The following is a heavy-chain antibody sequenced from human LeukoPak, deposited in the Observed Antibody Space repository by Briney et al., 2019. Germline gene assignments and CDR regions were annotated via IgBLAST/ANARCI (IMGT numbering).Heavy chain of an antibody. V-gene: IGHV3-33*01. Sequence: GGSLRLSCVASGYTFSANGMHWVRQAPGKGLEWVGMISYDGSDEYYADSVKGRFTISRDDSENTLYLQINSLRVEDTAVYYCARDFSGDYYFDYWGQGTLVTVSS. D-gene: IGHD7-27*01. CDR3: ARDFSGDYYFDY. J-gene: IGHJ4*02. CDR1: GYTFSANG. CDR2: ISYDGSDE.